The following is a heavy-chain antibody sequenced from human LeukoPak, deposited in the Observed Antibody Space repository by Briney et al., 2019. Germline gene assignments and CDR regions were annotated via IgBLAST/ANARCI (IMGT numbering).Heavy chain of an antibody. Sequence: SETLSLTCTVSGGSISSSSYYWGWLRQPPGKGLEWIGSIYYSGSTYYNPSLKSRVTIPVDTSKNQFSLKLSSVTAADTAVYYCARRTQQLVPGATYAFDIWGQGTMVTVSS. CDR2: IYYSGST. J-gene: IGHJ3*02. CDR1: GGSISSSSYY. CDR3: ARRTQQLVPGATYAFDI. V-gene: IGHV4-39*01. D-gene: IGHD6-6*01.